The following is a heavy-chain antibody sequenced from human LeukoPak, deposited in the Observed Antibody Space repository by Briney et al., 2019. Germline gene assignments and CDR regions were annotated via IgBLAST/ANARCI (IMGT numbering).Heavy chain of an antibody. CDR2: IYYSGST. D-gene: IGHD3-3*01. J-gene: IGHJ4*02. CDR1: GGSISSSSYY. CDR3: ARLNYYDFWSGYSSGFDY. Sequence: SETLSLTCTVSGGSISSSSYYWGWIRQPPGKGLEWIGSIYYSGSTYYNPSLKSRVTISVDTSKNQFSLKLSSVTAADTAVYYCARLNYYDFWSGYSSGFDYWGQGTLVTVSS. V-gene: IGHV4-39*01.